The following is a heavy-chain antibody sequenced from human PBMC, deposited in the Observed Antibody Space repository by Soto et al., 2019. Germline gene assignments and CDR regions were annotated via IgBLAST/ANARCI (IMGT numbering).Heavy chain of an antibody. CDR2: INPNSGGT. D-gene: IGHD3-10*01. V-gene: IGHV1-2*02. CDR1: GYTFTGYY. J-gene: IGHJ6*02. Sequence: SVKVSCKSSGYTFTGYYMHWVRPAPGQGLEWMGWINPNSGGTNYAQKFQGRVTITADESTSTAYMELSSLRSEDTAVYYCARHMVRGVIIDYYYYGMDVWGQGTTVTVS. CDR3: ARHMVRGVIIDYYYYGMDV.